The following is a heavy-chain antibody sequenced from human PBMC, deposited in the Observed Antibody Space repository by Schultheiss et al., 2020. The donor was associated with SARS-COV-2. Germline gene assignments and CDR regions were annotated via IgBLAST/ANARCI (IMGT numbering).Heavy chain of an antibody. CDR2: ISSSGSTI. Sequence: GESLKISCAASGFTFSNAWMSWVRQAPGKGLDWVSYISSSGSTIYYADSVKGRFTISRDNAKNSLYLQMNSLRAEDTALYYCARAEGRDGYNYGYWGQGTLVTVSS. CDR1: GFTFSNAW. V-gene: IGHV3-11*01. CDR3: ARAEGRDGYNYGY. D-gene: IGHD5-24*01. J-gene: IGHJ4*02.